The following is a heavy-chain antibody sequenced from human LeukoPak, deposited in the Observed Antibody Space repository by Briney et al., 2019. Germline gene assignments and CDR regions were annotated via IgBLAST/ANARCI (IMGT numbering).Heavy chain of an antibody. CDR2: ISSSSSYI. Sequence: GGSLRLSCAASGFTFSSYSMNWVREAPGKGLDWVSSISSSSSYIYYADSVKGRFTISRDNAKNSLYLQMNSLRAEDTAVYYCARDPGYAAEFDYWGQGTLVTVSS. V-gene: IGHV3-21*01. J-gene: IGHJ4*02. CDR1: GFTFSSYS. CDR3: ARDPGYAAEFDY. D-gene: IGHD5-12*01.